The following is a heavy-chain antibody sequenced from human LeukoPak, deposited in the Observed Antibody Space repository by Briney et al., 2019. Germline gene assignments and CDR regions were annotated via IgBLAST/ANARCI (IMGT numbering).Heavy chain of an antibody. CDR2: IVVGSGNT. D-gene: IGHD6-13*01. V-gene: IGHV1-58*01. J-gene: IGHJ4*02. CDR3: ASKVPGSSWYDY. Sequence: SVKVSCKASGFTFTSSAVQWVRQARGQRLEWIGWIVVGSGNTNYAQKFQGRVTITADESTSTAYMELSSLRSEDTAVYYCASKVPGSSWYDYWGQGTLVTVSS. CDR1: GFTFTSSA.